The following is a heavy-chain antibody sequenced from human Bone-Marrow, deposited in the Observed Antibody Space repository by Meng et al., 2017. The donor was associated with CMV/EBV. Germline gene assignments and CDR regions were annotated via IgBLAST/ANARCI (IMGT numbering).Heavy chain of an antibody. V-gene: IGHV3-21*01. CDR2: ISSSSSYI. CDR1: GFSVSSNY. CDR3: ARVDV. J-gene: IGHJ6*02. Sequence: GESLKISCTASGFSVSSNYMNWVRQAPGKGLEWVSSISSSSSYIYYADSVKGRFTISRDNAKNSLYLQMNSLRAEDTAVYYCARVDVWGQGTTVTVSS.